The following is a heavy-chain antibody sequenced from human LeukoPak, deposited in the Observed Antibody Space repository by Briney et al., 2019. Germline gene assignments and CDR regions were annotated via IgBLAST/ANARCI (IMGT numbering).Heavy chain of an antibody. CDR2: INPSGGST. D-gene: IGHD2-2*01. J-gene: IGHJ6*04. CDR3: ARDCDCSSTSCYEDYYYGMDV. CDR1: GYTFTSYY. V-gene: IGHV1-46*01. Sequence: ASVNVSCKASGYTFTSYYMHWVRQAPGQGLEWMGIINPSGGSTSYAQKFQGRVTMTRNTSTNTDYMELSSLRSEDTARYYCARDCDCSSTSCYEDYYYGMDVWGKGTTVPVS.